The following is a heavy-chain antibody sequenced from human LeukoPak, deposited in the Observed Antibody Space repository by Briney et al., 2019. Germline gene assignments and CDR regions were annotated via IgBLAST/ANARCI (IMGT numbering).Heavy chain of an antibody. J-gene: IGHJ4*02. CDR2: IYASGST. CDR1: GGSISSYY. V-gene: IGHV4-4*09. CDR3: ARLTTAAAARYFDY. D-gene: IGHD6-13*01. Sequence: SETLSLTCTVSGGSISSYYWNWIRQPPGKGLEWIGYIYASGSTNYNPSLMSRVTISIDRSKNQFSLKVSSVTAADTAVYYCARLTTAAAARYFDYWGQGTLVTVSS.